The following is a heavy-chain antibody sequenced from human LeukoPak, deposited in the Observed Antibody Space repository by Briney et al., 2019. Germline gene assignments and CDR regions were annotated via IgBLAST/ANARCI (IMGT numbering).Heavy chain of an antibody. Sequence: ASVKVSCKTSGYTFMNYGINWVRLAPGKGLEWMGWISSYTVNKTSAQKFQGRVTLTTDTSTNTVSLELRRLTFDDTAVYYCARGHHDVGTTGTFDVWGQGTRVIVSS. V-gene: IGHV1-18*01. CDR3: ARGHHDVGTTGTFDV. J-gene: IGHJ3*01. CDR1: GYTFMNYG. CDR2: ISSYTVNK. D-gene: IGHD1/OR15-1a*01.